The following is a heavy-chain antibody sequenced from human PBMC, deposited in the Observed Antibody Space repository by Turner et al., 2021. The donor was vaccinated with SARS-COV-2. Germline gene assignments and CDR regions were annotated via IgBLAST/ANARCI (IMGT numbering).Heavy chain of an antibody. J-gene: IGHJ4*02. CDR2: ISYDGNNK. Sequence: QVQLVESGGGVVQPGRSLRLSCAASGFTFSSYGMHWVRQAPGKGLEWGAVISYDGNNKYYADSVKGRFTISRDNSKNTLYLQMNSLRAEDTAVYYCAKQLGLDSNPMYYFDYWGQGTLVTVSS. D-gene: IGHD4-4*01. V-gene: IGHV3-30*18. CDR1: GFTFSSYG. CDR3: AKQLGLDSNPMYYFDY.